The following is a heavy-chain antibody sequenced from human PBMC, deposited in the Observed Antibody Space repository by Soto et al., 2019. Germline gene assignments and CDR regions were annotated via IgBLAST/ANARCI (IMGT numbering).Heavy chain of an antibody. V-gene: IGHV3-23*01. Sequence: GRSLRLSYAASGFTFSSYAMSWVRQAPGKGLEWVSLISGSGGGTYYADSVKGRFTVSRDDAKNSLHLQMNSLRVADTAVSYCVREGSAWSRGYWGQGTLVTVSS. CDR2: ISGSGGGT. J-gene: IGHJ4*02. CDR1: GFTFSSYA. CDR3: VREGSAWSRGY. D-gene: IGHD6-19*01.